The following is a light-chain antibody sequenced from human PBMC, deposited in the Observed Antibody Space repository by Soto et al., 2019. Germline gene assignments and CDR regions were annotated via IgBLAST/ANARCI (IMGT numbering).Light chain of an antibody. CDR3: QQSYSTPWT. V-gene: IGKV1-39*01. CDR1: QNIGTS. J-gene: IGKJ1*01. Sequence: DLQMTQSPSSLSASVGGRVTFTCRASQNIGTSLNWYQQKPGKAPKLLIYAASSLQSGVPSRFSGGGSRTDFTFTISSLQPEDFATYFCQQSYSTPWTFGLGTKVEIK. CDR2: AAS.